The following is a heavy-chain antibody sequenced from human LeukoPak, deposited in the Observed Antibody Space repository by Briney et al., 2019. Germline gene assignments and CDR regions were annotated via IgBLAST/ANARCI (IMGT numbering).Heavy chain of an antibody. CDR1: GASISSYY. CDR3: ARHPELYFFDY. Sequence: KASETLSLTCTVSGASISSYYWSWIRQPPGKGLEWIGYNSYSGSTNYNPSLKSRVTISADTSKSQVSLTLSSVTAADTAVYYCARHPELYFFDYWGQGTLVTVSS. CDR2: NSYSGST. V-gene: IGHV4-59*08. D-gene: IGHD3-10*01. J-gene: IGHJ4*02.